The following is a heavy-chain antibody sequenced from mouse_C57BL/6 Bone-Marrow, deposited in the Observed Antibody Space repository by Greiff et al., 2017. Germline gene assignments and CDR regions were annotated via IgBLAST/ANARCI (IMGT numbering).Heavy chain of an antibody. Sequence: DVMLVESGGGLVKPGGSLKLSCAASGFTFSSYAMSWVRQTPEKRLEWVATISDGGSYTYYPDNVKGRFTISRDNAKNNLYLQMSHLKSEDTAMYYCARAYYSNYVDYWGQGTSVTVSS. V-gene: IGHV5-4*03. CDR1: GFTFSSYA. CDR3: ARAYYSNYVDY. D-gene: IGHD2-5*01. J-gene: IGHJ4*01. CDR2: ISDGGSYT.